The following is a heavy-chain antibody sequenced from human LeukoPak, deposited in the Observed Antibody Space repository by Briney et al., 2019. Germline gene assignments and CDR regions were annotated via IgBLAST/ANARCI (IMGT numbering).Heavy chain of an antibody. J-gene: IGHJ5*02. D-gene: IGHD4-17*01. CDR2: IWYDGSNK. V-gene: IGHV3-33*01. CDR1: GFTFSSYG. CDR3: ARGTTTVTRQDWFDP. Sequence: PGRSLRLSCAASGFTFSSYGMHWVRQAPGKGLEWVTVIWYDGSNKYYADSVKGRFTISRDNSKNTLYLQMNSLRAEDTAVYYCARGTTTVTRQDWFDPWGQGTPVTVSS.